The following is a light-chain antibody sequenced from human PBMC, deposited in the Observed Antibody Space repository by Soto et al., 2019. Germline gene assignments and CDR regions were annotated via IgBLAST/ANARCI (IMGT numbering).Light chain of an antibody. CDR2: AAS. V-gene: IGKV1-39*01. CDR3: QQTDSFPRT. CDR1: QSISSY. Sequence: DIQMTQSPSSLSASVGDRVTITCRASQSISSYLNLYQQKPGKAPKLLIYAASSVQTGVPSRFSGSRSGTDCALTISSLQRDDFATYYCQQTDSFPRTFGQGTKVDI. J-gene: IGKJ1*01.